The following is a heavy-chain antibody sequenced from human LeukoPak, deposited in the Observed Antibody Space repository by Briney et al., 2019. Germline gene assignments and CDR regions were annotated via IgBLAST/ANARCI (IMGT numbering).Heavy chain of an antibody. Sequence: SETLSLTCTVSGGSISSSSYYWGWIRQPPGKGLEWIGSIYYSGSTYYNPSLKSRVTISVDTSKNQFSLKLSSVTAADTAVYYCVVLYSSGWRNAFDIWGQGTMVTVSS. D-gene: IGHD6-19*01. CDR2: IYYSGST. CDR1: GGSISSSSYY. V-gene: IGHV4-39*07. J-gene: IGHJ3*02. CDR3: VVLYSSGWRNAFDI.